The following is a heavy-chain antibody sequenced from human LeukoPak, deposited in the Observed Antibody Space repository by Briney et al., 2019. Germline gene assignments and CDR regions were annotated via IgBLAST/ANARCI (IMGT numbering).Heavy chain of an antibody. J-gene: IGHJ5*02. V-gene: IGHV1-69*13. CDR2: IIPIFGTA. CDR3: AREEMATIPWFDP. Sequence: ASVKVSCKASGGTFSSYAISWVRQAPGQGLEWMGGIIPIFGTANYAQKFQDRVTITADESTSTAYMELSSLRSEDTAVYYCAREEMATIPWFDPWGQGTLVTVSS. D-gene: IGHD5-24*01. CDR1: GGTFSSYA.